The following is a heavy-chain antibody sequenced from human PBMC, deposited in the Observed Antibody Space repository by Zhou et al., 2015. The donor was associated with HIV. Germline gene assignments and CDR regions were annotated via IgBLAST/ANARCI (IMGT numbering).Heavy chain of an antibody. Sequence: EVQLVQSGGGLVKPGGSLRLSCAASGFTFSSYHMIWVRQAPGKGLEWVSVIYSDGSTFYADSVKGRFTISRDNSKNTLSLQMNSLRADDTAVYYCARDPGLPNGMNVVGPRDHGHRLL. D-gene: IGHD4-11*01. CDR2: IYSDGST. J-gene: IGHJ6*02. V-gene: IGHV3-66*01. CDR1: GFTFSSYH. CDR3: ARDPGLPNGMNV.